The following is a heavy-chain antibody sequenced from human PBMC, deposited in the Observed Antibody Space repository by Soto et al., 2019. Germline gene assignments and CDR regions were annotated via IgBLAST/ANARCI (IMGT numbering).Heavy chain of an antibody. V-gene: IGHV3-30-3*01. D-gene: IGHD6-19*01. Sequence: GSLRLSCAASRFTFTSCAMHWVRQAPGKGLEWLAVISYDGSYKFYADSVKGRFTISRDNSKNTLYLQMNSLRVEDTAVYYCAKDTGGWYGGSPGLFHFDSWGQGTLVTVSS. CDR2: ISYDGSYK. CDR1: RFTFTSCA. CDR3: AKDTGGWYGGSPGLFHFDS. J-gene: IGHJ4*02.